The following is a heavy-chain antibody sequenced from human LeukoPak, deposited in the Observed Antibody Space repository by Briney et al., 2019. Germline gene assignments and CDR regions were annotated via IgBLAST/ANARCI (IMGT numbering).Heavy chain of an antibody. CDR1: GFTFSSYT. CDR2: ITTGGPNT. D-gene: IGHD7-27*01. CDR3: AKDGGLWVSAHWGDS. V-gene: IGHV3-23*01. J-gene: IGHJ4*02. Sequence: GGSLRLSCTASGFTFSSYTMSWVRQAPGKGLKWVSTITTGGPNTYYADSVKGRFTVSRDDSKNTLYLQMNSLKAEDTAVYYCAKDGGLWVSAHWGDSWGRGTLVTVSS.